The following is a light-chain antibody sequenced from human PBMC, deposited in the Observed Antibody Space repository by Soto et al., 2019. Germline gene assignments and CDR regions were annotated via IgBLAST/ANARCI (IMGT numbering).Light chain of an antibody. CDR3: QQYGSSSTWT. CDR2: GAS. J-gene: IGKJ1*01. V-gene: IGKV3-20*01. CDR1: QSVSSSY. Sequence: EIVLTQSPGTLSLSPGERATLSCRASQSVSSSYLAWYQQKPGQAPRLLIYGASSRATGIPDRFSGSGSGTDFTLTISRLEPEDLAVYYCQQYGSSSTWTFGQGTKVDIK.